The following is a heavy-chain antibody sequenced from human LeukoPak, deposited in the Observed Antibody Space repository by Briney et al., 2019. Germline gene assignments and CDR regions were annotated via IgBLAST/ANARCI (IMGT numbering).Heavy chain of an antibody. CDR2: IPFDGSHK. V-gene: IGHV3-30*02. D-gene: IGHD3-9*01. CDR1: GFTLSDYG. J-gene: IGHJ3*02. Sequence: QPGGSLRLSCVVSGFTLSDYGIHWVRQAPGRGLQWVAFIPFDGSHKYYADSVEGRFTISRDTSKNTLYLQMNSLRAEDTAVYYCARGTYSGFALWLVHAGDAFDIWGQGTMVTVSS. CDR3: ARGTYSGFALWLVHAGDAFDI.